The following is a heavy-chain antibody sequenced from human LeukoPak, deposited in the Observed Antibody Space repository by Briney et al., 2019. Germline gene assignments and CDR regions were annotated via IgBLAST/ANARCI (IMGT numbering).Heavy chain of an antibody. CDR1: GFTFSSYG. D-gene: IGHD4-17*01. J-gene: IGHJ4*02. Sequence: PGGSLRLSCAASGFTFSSYGMHWVRQAPGKGLEGVAFIRYDGSNKYYADSVKGRFTISRDNSKNTLYLQMNSLRAEDTAVYYCAKDRHRYGDYGVGGIDYWGQGTLVTVSS. CDR2: IRYDGSNK. V-gene: IGHV3-30*02. CDR3: AKDRHRYGDYGVGGIDY.